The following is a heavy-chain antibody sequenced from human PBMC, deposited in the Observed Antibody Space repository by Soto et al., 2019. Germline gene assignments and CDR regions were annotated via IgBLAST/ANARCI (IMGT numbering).Heavy chain of an antibody. J-gene: IGHJ4*02. Sequence: QVQLVESGGGVVQPGRSLRLSCAASGFTFSSYAMHWVRQAPGKGLEWVAVISYDGSNKYYADSVKGRFTISRDNSKNTLYLQMNRLRAEDTAVYYCAREFGRDYGGIDYWGQGTLVTVS. CDR2: ISYDGSNK. V-gene: IGHV3-30-3*01. D-gene: IGHD4-17*01. CDR3: AREFGRDYGGIDY. CDR1: GFTFSSYA.